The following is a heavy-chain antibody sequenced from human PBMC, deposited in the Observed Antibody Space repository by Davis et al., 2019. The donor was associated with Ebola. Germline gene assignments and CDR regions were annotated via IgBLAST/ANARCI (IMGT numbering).Heavy chain of an antibody. Sequence: GESLKISCAASGFTFSSYGMHWVRQAPGKGLEWVAVIWYDGSNKYYVDSVKGRFTISRDNAKNPLYLQMNSLRAEDTAVYYCARSYQPLLYVGDYWGQGTLVTVSS. CDR3: ARSYQPLLYVGDY. CDR1: GFTFSSYG. J-gene: IGHJ4*02. V-gene: IGHV3-33*01. D-gene: IGHD2-2*02. CDR2: IWYDGSNK.